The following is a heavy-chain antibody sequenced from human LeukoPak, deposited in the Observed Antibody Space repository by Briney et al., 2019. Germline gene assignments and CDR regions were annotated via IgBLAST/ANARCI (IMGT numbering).Heavy chain of an antibody. CDR1: GFTFSGYS. J-gene: IGHJ4*02. CDR2: ISSSSSYI. V-gene: IGHV3-21*01. D-gene: IGHD2-2*01. CDR3: ARLGGIVVVPAAMFDY. Sequence: GGSLRLSCAASGFTFSGYSMNWVRQAPGKGLEWVSSISSSSSYIYYADSVKGRFTIPRDNAKNSLYLQMNSLRAEDTAVYYCARLGGIVVVPAAMFDYWGQGTLVTVSS.